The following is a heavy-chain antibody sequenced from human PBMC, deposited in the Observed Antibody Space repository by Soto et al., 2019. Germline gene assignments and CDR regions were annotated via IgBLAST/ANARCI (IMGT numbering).Heavy chain of an antibody. V-gene: IGHV4-4*02. Sequence: SETLSLTCAVSGGSISSSNWWSWVRQPPGKGLEWIGEIYHSGSTNYYPSLKSRGTISVDKSRNQFSLKLNSVTAADTAVYYCAGRRDGSRSLDYCGQGTRVTVYS. J-gene: IGHJ4*02. D-gene: IGHD3-10*01. CDR2: IYHSGST. CDR3: AGRRDGSRSLDY. CDR1: GGSISSSNW.